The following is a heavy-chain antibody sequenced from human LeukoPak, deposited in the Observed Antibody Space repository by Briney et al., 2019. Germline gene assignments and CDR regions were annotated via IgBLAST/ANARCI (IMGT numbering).Heavy chain of an antibody. CDR2: IYYSGST. D-gene: IGHD3-22*01. V-gene: IGHV4-31*03. CDR3: ASRRSYYDSSGYFPGAFDI. Sequence: SETLSLTCTVSGGSISSGGYYWSWIRQHPGKGLEWIGYIYYSGSTYYNPSLKSRVTISVDTSKNQFSLKLSSVTAADTAVYYCASRRSYYDSSGYFPGAFDIWGQGTMVTVSS. CDR1: GGSISSGGYY. J-gene: IGHJ3*02.